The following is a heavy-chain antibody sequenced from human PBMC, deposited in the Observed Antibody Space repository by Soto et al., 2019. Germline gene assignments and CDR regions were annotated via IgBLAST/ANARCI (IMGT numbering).Heavy chain of an antibody. CDR2: INAGNGNT. CDR1: GYTFTSYA. Sequence: ASVKVSCKASGYTFTSYAMHWVRQAPGQRLEWMGWINAGNGNTKYSQKFQGRVTITRDTSASTAYMELSSLRSEDTAVYYCARGKYGDYGYYYYYYTDVWGKGTTVTVSS. J-gene: IGHJ6*03. V-gene: IGHV1-3*01. D-gene: IGHD4-17*01. CDR3: ARGKYGDYGYYYYYYTDV.